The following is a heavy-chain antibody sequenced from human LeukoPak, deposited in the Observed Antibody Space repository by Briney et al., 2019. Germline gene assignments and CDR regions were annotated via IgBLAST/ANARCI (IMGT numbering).Heavy chain of an antibody. CDR2: INSDGSTT. V-gene: IGHV3-74*01. Sequence: GGSLRLSCAASGFTFSSYWMRWVRQAPGKGLVWVSRINSDGSTTSYADSVKGRFTISRDNAKNTLYLQMNILRDEDTAVYYCARVSYYDRSGYYSPFDSWGQGTLVTVSS. CDR3: ARVSYYDRSGYYSPFDS. D-gene: IGHD3-22*01. CDR1: GFTFSSYW. J-gene: IGHJ4*02.